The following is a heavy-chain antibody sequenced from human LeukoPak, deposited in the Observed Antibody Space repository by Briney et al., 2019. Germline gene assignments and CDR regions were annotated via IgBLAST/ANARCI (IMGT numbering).Heavy chain of an antibody. J-gene: IGHJ4*02. CDR3: ARVSEDSSGYSPPDY. CDR1: GYTFTSYY. V-gene: IGHV1-46*01. Sequence: ASVKVSCKASGYTFTSYYMHWVRQAPGQGLEWMGIINPSGGSTSYAQKFQGGVTMTRDTSTSTVYMELSSLRSEDTAVYYCARVSEDSSGYSPPDYWGQGTLVTVSS. D-gene: IGHD3-22*01. CDR2: INPSGGST.